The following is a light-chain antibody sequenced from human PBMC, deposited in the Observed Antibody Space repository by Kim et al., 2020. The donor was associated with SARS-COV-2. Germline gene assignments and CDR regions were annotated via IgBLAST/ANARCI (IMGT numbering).Light chain of an antibody. V-gene: IGLV2-14*03. CDR2: DVS. Sequence: GQSIAISCTGTSSDVGGYNHVSWYQHHPGKAPKLMIYDVSKWPSGVSNRFSGSKSGNTASLTISGLQAEDEADYYCSSYTTNTTWVFGGGTQLTVL. J-gene: IGLJ3*02. CDR3: SSYTTNTTWV. CDR1: SSDVGGYNH.